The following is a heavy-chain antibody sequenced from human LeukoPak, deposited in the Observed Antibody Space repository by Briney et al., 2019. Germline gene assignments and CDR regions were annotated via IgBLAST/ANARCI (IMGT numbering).Heavy chain of an antibody. Sequence: SQTLSLTCTVSGGSISSGSYYWSWIRQPAGKGLEWIGRIYTSGSTNYNPSLKSRVTISVDTSKNQFSLKLSSVTAADTAVYYCASAGITMVRGVIRGINWFDPWGQGTLVTVSS. CDR2: IYTSGST. V-gene: IGHV4-61*02. D-gene: IGHD3-10*01. J-gene: IGHJ5*02. CDR3: ASAGITMVRGVIRGINWFDP. CDR1: GGSISSGSYY.